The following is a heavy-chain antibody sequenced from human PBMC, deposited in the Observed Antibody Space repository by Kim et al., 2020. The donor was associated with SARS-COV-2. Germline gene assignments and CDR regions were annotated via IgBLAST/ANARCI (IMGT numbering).Heavy chain of an antibody. CDR2: ISSSSSTI. J-gene: IGHJ6*02. Sequence: GGSLRLSCAASGFTFSTYSMTWVRQDPGKGLEWVSYISSSSSTIYYAESVKGRFTISRDNAKNSLYLQMNSLRDEETAVYYCARDVVVRGVSYYSMDVWGQGTTLTVS. D-gene: IGHD3-10*01. CDR3: ARDVVVRGVSYYSMDV. CDR1: GFTFSTYS. V-gene: IGHV3-48*02.